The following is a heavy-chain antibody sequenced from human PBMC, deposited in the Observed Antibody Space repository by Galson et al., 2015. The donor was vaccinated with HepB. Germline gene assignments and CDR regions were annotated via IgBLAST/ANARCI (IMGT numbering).Heavy chain of an antibody. CDR1: GGSISSGGYY. CDR2: IYYSGST. Sequence: TLSLTCTVSGGSISSGGYYWSWIRQHPGKGLEWIGYIYYSGSTYYNPSLKSRVTISVDTSKNQFSLKLSSVTAADTAVYYCARDTSLSGGLPNTYGMDVWGQGTTVTVSS. J-gene: IGHJ6*02. CDR3: ARDTSLSGGLPNTYGMDV. D-gene: IGHD2-15*01. V-gene: IGHV4-31*03.